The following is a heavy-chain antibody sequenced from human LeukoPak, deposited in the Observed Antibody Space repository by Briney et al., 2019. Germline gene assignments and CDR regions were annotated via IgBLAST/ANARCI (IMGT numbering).Heavy chain of an antibody. CDR2: IKEDGNEK. CDR1: GFTFNNYW. Sequence: GGSLRLSCEASGFTFNNYWMSWVRQAPGKGLEWVANIKEDGNEKYYVDSVKGRFTISRDNAKNSLYLQMNSLRAEDTALYYCARVGVTYFDILAGYASPYYFDYWGQGTLVTVSS. D-gene: IGHD3-9*01. J-gene: IGHJ4*02. CDR3: ARVGVTYFDILAGYASPYYFDY. V-gene: IGHV3-7*03.